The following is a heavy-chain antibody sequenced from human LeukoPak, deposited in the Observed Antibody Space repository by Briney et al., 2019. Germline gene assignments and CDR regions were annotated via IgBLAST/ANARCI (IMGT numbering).Heavy chain of an antibody. CDR2: IYTSGST. J-gene: IGHJ4*02. V-gene: IGHV4-61*02. Sequence: SEALSLTCTVSGGSISSGSYYWSWIRQPAGKGLEWIGRIYTSGSTNYNPSLKSRVTISVDTSKNQFSLKLSSVTAADTAVYYCARHGLMATPGRALDYWGQGTLVTVSS. D-gene: IGHD5-24*01. CDR1: GGSISSGSYY. CDR3: ARHGLMATPGRALDY.